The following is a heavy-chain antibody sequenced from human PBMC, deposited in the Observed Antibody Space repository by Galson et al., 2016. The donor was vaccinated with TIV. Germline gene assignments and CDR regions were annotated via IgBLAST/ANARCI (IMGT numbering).Heavy chain of an antibody. D-gene: IGHD3-16*02. Sequence: SLRLSCAASGFAFRSLWMSWVRQAPGKGLEWVANIEEDGSETYYVDSVKGRFTISRDNAKNSLHLQMNSLRAEDTAVYYCFIGHYSDSWGQGTLVTVSS. CDR2: IEEDGSET. CDR3: FIGHYSDS. V-gene: IGHV3-7*01. J-gene: IGHJ4*02. CDR1: GFAFRSLW.